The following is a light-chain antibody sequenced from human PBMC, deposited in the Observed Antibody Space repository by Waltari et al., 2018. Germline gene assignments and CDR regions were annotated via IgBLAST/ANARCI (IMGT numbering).Light chain of an antibody. CDR2: RNN. CDR1: SSNIGPYY. V-gene: IGLV1-47*01. Sequence: QSVLTQPPSTSGTPGQRVTISCSGSSSNIGPYYVYWYHQLPGTAPKLLIYRNNQRPFGVADRFSGSKSGTSASLAISGLRSEDEADYYCATWDDSLTACVFGGGTKLTVL. J-gene: IGLJ3*02. CDR3: ATWDDSLTACV.